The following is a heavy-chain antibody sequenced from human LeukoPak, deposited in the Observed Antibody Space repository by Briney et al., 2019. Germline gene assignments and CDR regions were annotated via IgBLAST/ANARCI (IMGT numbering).Heavy chain of an antibody. V-gene: IGHV1-2*02. CDR3: ARDLRTAGYYGSGSYRRFDP. D-gene: IGHD3-10*01. CDR2: INPNSGGT. Sequence: ASVKVSCKASGYTFTGYYMHWVRQAPGQGLEWMGWINPNSGGTNYAQKFQGRVTMTRDTSISTAYMELSRLRSDDTAVYYCARDLRTAGYYGSGSYRRFDPWGQGTLVTVSS. CDR1: GYTFTGYY. J-gene: IGHJ5*02.